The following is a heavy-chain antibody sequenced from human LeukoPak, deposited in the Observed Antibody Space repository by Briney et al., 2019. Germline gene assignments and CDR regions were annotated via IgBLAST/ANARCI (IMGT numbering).Heavy chain of an antibody. J-gene: IGHJ4*02. Sequence: PGGSLRLSCAASGFTFSSYEMNWVRQAPGKGLEWVSYISSSGSTIYYADSVKGRFTISRDNAKNSLYLQMNSLRAEDTAVYYCARGPGDDYGDHRVDYWGQGTLVTVSS. V-gene: IGHV3-48*03. D-gene: IGHD4-17*01. CDR1: GFTFSSYE. CDR2: ISSSGSTI. CDR3: ARGPGDDYGDHRVDY.